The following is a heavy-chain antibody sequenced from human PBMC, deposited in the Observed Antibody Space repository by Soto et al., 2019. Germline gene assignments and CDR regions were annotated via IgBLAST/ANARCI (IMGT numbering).Heavy chain of an antibody. CDR3: ASPMSTGTRDFRRWYSGMDV. J-gene: IGHJ6*02. V-gene: IGHV1-69*02. CDR1: GGTFSSYT. CDR2: ITPMVGIA. Sequence: QVQLVQSGAEVKKPGSSVKVSCKASGGTFSSYTIIWMRQAPGQGFEYMGNITPMVGIANTAQKFQGRVPVTADKSTTTAYIELSSLRSEDTAVYFCASPMSTGTRDFRRWYSGMDVWGQGTTVSVSS. D-gene: IGHD3-10*01.